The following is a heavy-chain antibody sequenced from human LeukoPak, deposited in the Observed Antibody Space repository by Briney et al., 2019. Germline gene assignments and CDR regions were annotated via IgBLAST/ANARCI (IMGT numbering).Heavy chain of an antibody. J-gene: IGHJ5*02. D-gene: IGHD5-18*01. Sequence: SETLSLTCTVSGGSISSYYWSWIRQPPGKGLEWIGYIYYSGSTNYNPSLESRLTISVDTSKNQFSLKLSSVTAADTAVYYCARSKGYSDNWFDPWGQGTLVTVSS. CDR3: ARSKGYSDNWFDP. V-gene: IGHV4-59*01. CDR1: GGSISSYY. CDR2: IYYSGST.